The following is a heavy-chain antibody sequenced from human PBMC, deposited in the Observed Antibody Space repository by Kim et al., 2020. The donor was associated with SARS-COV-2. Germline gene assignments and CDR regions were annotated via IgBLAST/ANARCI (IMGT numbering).Heavy chain of an antibody. CDR3: ARGSQQWLVRGAFDI. D-gene: IGHD6-19*01. CDR1: GFTFSSYA. Sequence: GVSLRLSCAASGFTFSSYAMHWVRQAPGKGLEWVAVISYDGSNKYYADSVKGRFTISRDNSKNTLYLQMNSLRAEDTAVYYCARGSQQWLVRGAFDIWGQGTMVTVSS. CDR2: ISYDGSNK. V-gene: IGHV3-30-3*01. J-gene: IGHJ3*02.